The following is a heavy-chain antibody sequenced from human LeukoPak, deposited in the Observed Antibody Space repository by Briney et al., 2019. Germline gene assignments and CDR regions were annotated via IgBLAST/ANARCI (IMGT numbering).Heavy chain of an antibody. D-gene: IGHD3-10*01. Sequence: PGGSLRLSCAASGFTFSSYAMSWVRQAPGKGPEWVSAISGSGGSTYYADSVKGRFTISRDNSKNTLYLQMNSLRAEDTAVYYCAKLVRGVVVPYYDYWGQGTLVTVSS. J-gene: IGHJ4*02. CDR2: ISGSGGST. V-gene: IGHV3-23*01. CDR3: AKLVRGVVVPYYDY. CDR1: GFTFSSYA.